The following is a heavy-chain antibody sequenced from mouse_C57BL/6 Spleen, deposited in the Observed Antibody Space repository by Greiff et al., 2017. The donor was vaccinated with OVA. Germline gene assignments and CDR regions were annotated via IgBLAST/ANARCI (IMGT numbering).Heavy chain of an antibody. CDR2: IDPSDSYT. V-gene: IGHV1-50*01. CDR1: GYTFTSYW. D-gene: IGHD2-4*01. CDR3: AGLRRGFDY. J-gene: IGHJ2*01. Sequence: QVQLQQSGAELVKPGASVKLSCKASGYTFTSYWMQWVKQRPGQGLEWIGEIDPSDSYTNYNQKFKGKATLTVDTSSSTAYMQLSSLTSEDSAVYYCAGLRRGFDYWGQGTTLTVSS.